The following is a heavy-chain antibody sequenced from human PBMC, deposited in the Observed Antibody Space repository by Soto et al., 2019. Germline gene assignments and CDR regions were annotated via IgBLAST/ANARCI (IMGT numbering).Heavy chain of an antibody. D-gene: IGHD4-17*01. CDR2: ISSSSSTI. J-gene: IGHJ1*01. CDR3: ARDGRSTTVTTHVGN. Sequence: GGSLRLSCAASGFTFSSYSMNWVRQAPGKGLEWVSYISSSSSTIYYADSVKGRFTISRDNAKNSLYLQMNSLRAEDTAVYYCARDGRSTTVTTHVGNWGQGTLVTVSS. V-gene: IGHV3-48*01. CDR1: GFTFSSYS.